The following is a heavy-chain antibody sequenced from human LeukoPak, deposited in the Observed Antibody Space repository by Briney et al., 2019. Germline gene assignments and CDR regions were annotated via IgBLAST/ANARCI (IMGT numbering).Heavy chain of an antibody. CDR3: ARSENIEYFQH. CDR1: GYTFTSYG. CDR2: ISAYNGNT. D-gene: IGHD2/OR15-2a*01. V-gene: IGHV1-18*01. Sequence: ASVKVSCKASGYTFTSYGISWVRQAPGQGLEWMGWISAYNGNTNYSQKFQGRVTMTRDTSISTAYMELSRLRSDDTAIYYCARSENIEYFQHWGQGTLVTVSS. J-gene: IGHJ1*01.